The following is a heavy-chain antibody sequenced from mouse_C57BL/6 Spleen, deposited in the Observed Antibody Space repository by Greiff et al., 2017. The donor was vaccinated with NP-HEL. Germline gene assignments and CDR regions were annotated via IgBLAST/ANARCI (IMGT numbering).Heavy chain of an antibody. CDR3: ARGPYGSSYGYFDV. CDR2: ISSGSSTI. Sequence: EVQLVESGGGLVKPGGSLKLSCAASGFTFSDYGMHWVRQAPEKGLEWVAYISSGSSTIYYADTVKGRFTISRDTAKNTLFLQMTSLRSEDTAMYYCARGPYGSSYGYFDVWGTGTTVTVSS. D-gene: IGHD1-1*01. J-gene: IGHJ1*03. CDR1: GFTFSDYG. V-gene: IGHV5-17*01.